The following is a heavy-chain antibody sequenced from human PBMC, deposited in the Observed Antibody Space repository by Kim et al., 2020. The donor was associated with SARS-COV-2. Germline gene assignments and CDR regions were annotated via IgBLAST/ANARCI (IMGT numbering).Heavy chain of an antibody. D-gene: IGHD4-4*01. CDR2: IYHSGST. CDR1: GGSISSGGYS. V-gene: IGHV4-30-2*01. Sequence: SETLSLTCAVSGGSISSGGYSWSWIRQPPGKGLEWIGYIYHSGSTYYNPSLKSRVTISVDRSKNQFSLKLSSVTAADTAVYYCARARGYSNYYYYYMDVWGKGTTVTVSS. J-gene: IGHJ6*03. CDR3: ARARGYSNYYYYYMDV.